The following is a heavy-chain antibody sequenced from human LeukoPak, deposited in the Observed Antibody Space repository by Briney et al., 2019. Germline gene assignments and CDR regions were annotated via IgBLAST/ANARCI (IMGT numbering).Heavy chain of an antibody. D-gene: IGHD5-12*01. CDR3: ARKGSGYDYTPFDY. CDR1: GGSFSDYY. V-gene: IGHV4-34*01. CDR2: INHSGST. Sequence: PSETLSLTCAVYGGSFSDYYWSWIRQPPGKGLEWIAEINHSGSTKYNPSLKSRVTVSVDTSKNQFSLKLSSVTAADTAVYYCARKGSGYDYTPFDYWGQGTLVTVSS. J-gene: IGHJ4*02.